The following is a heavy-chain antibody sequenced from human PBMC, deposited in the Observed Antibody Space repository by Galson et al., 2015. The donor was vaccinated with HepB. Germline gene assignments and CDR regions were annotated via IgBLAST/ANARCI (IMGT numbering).Heavy chain of an antibody. CDR2: ISSSSSTI. J-gene: IGHJ3*02. D-gene: IGHD3-22*01. V-gene: IGHV3-48*01. CDR1: GFTFSSYS. Sequence: SLRLSCAASGFTFSSYSMNWVRQAPGKGLEWASYISSSSSTIYYADSVKGRFTISRDNAKNSLYLQMNSLRAEDTAVYYCARDSSGEGDAFDIWGQGTMVTVSS. CDR3: ARDSSGEGDAFDI.